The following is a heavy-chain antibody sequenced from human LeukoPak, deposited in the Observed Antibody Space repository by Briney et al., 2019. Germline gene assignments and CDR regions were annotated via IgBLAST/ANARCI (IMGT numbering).Heavy chain of an antibody. CDR2: IIPIFGTA. V-gene: IGHV1-69*06. CDR3: ARGALSELSFWPPGAFDI. CDR1: GGTFSSYA. D-gene: IGHD1-14*01. J-gene: IGHJ3*02. Sequence: GASVKVSCKASGGTFSSYAISWVRQAPGQGLEWMGGIIPIFGTANYAQKFQGRVTITADKSTSTAYMELSSLRSEDTAVYYCARGALSELSFWPPGAFDIWGQGTMVTVSS.